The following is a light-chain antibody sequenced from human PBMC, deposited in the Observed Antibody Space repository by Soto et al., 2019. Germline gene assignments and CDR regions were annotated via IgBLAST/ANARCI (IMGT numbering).Light chain of an antibody. CDR3: QQANGFPPLT. V-gene: IGKV1-12*01. Sequence: DIQMTQSPSSVSASVGDRVTITCRASQPVSNWLAWYQQKPGEAPKLLIYAASKLQVGVPSRFSGSVSGTDFTLTISSLQPEDFATYYCQQANGFPPLTFGGGTTVEIK. CDR2: AAS. CDR1: QPVSNW. J-gene: IGKJ4*01.